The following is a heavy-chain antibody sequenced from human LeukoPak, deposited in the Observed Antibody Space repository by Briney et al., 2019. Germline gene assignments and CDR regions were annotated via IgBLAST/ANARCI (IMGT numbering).Heavy chain of an antibody. CDR3: ARGLATYSNYEYIWGRSRHPQRGCFDY. CDR1: GGSFSGYY. D-gene: IGHD3-16*02. Sequence: SETLSLTCAVYGGSFSGYYWSWIRQPPGKGLEWIGEVDHSGSTNYNPSLKSRVTISVDTSKNQFSLKLTSVTAADTAVYYCARGLATYSNYEYIWGRSRHPQRGCFDYWGHGTLVTVSS. J-gene: IGHJ4*01. V-gene: IGHV4-34*01. CDR2: VDHSGST.